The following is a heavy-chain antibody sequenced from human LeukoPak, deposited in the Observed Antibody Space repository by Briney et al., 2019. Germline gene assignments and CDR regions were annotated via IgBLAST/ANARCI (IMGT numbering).Heavy chain of an antibody. V-gene: IGHV1-69*10. J-gene: IGHJ4*02. D-gene: IGHD1-26*01. Sequence: SVKVSCKASGGTFSSYAISWVRQAPGQGLEWMGVIIPILGIANYAQKFQGRVRITADKSTSTAYMELSSLRSEDTAVYYSARAPREGFRELLLPNFDSWGEGTLVTVSS. CDR1: GGTFSSYA. CDR3: ARAPREGFRELLLPNFDS. CDR2: IIPILGIA.